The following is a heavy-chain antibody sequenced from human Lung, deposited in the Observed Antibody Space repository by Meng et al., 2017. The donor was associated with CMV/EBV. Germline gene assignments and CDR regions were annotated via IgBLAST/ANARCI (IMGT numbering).Heavy chain of an antibody. V-gene: IGHV3-21*01. D-gene: IGHD3-10*01. CDR3: ARDSGGLYGSGSYYYYGVDV. Sequence: ESXKISXAASGFTFSNYGMNWVRQAPGKGLERLSSISSSSSFKDYADSVKGRFTISRDNAKNSLYLQMNNLRAEDTAVYYCARDSGGLYGSGSYYYYGVDVWGQGTTVXVSS. J-gene: IGHJ6*02. CDR1: GFTFSNYG. CDR2: ISSSSSFK.